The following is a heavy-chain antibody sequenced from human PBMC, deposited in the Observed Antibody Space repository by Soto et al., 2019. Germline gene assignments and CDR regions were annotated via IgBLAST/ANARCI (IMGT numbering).Heavy chain of an antibody. D-gene: IGHD5-18*01. Sequence: EVQLLESGGGLVQPGGSLRLSCAASGFTFTSCAMTWVRQVPGKGLEWVSHISGSGVGIYYADSVKGRFTISRDNSKNTLYLQMNSLRAEDTAVYYCAKEAGDGYSPADCWGQGTLVTVSS. CDR2: ISGSGVGI. J-gene: IGHJ4*02. V-gene: IGHV3-23*01. CDR3: AKEAGDGYSPADC. CDR1: GFTFTSCA.